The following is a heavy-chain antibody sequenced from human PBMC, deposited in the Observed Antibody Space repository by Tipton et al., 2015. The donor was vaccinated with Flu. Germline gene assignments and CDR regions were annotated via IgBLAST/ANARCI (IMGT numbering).Heavy chain of an antibody. J-gene: IGHJ4*01. CDR1: GFTFSPYS. Sequence: SLRLSCVASGFTFSPYSMNWVRQAPGKGLEWISYVSGSGSPISYADSVRGRFTISRDNAKNTLYLQMNSLRDEDTATYYCARALGGASYHYYLEYWGHGTRVTVSS. V-gene: IGHV3-48*02. CDR2: VSGSGSPI. D-gene: IGHD1-26*01. CDR3: ARALGGASYHYYLEY.